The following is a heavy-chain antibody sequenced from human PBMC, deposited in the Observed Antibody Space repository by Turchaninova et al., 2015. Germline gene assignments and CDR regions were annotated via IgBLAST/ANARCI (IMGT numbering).Heavy chain of an antibody. CDR1: GFTVSSNY. V-gene: IGHV3-53*02. CDR2: LYSGGST. J-gene: IGHJ4*02. CDR3: ASELDY. Sequence: EVQLVETGGGLIQPGGSLRLSCAASGFTVSSNYMTWARQAPGTGLAWDSVLYSGGSTSYDASVQERFTIPRDNSKNTLYLKMNSLRAEDTAVYYCASELDYWGQGTLVTVSS.